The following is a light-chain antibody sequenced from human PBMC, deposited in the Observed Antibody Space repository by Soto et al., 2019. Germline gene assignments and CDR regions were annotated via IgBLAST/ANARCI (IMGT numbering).Light chain of an antibody. CDR2: EVS. J-gene: IGLJ2*01. V-gene: IGLV2-23*02. CDR1: SSDVGSYNL. CDR3: CSYAGSGVV. Sequence: QSALTQPASVSGSPGQSITISCTGTSSDVGSYNLVSWYQQHPGKAPKLMIYEVSKRPSGVSNRFSGSKSGNTASLTISGLQAEDEADYSCCSYAGSGVVFGGGTKLTVL.